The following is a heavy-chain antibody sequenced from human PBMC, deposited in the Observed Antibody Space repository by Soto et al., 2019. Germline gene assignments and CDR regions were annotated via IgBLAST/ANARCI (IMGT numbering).Heavy chain of an antibody. V-gene: IGHV4-30-4*01. Sequence: QLQLRESGPGLVKSSETLSLTCTVSGGSLSGGVGGRYYWSWIRRPPGKGLEWIGYIYDSGSTYYNPSLNCRFTISVDTSKNQFSLRLSSVTAADTAVYYCAREVIPLTTAWYFDLWGRGTLVTVSS. J-gene: IGHJ2*01. D-gene: IGHD4-17*01. CDR2: IYDSGST. CDR1: GGSLSGGVGGRYY. CDR3: AREVIPLTTAWYFDL.